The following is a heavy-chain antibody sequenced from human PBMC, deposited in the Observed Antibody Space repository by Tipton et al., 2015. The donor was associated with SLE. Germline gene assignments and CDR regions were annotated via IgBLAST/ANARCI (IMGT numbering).Heavy chain of an antibody. Sequence: TLSLTCTVSGGSISSYDWSWIRQPAGKGLEWIGRINNSGNTNYNYSLKSRVTMSVDTSKRQFSLKLSSVPAADMAVSYCARGRTSILWGQGTLVTVSS. CDR3: ARGRTSIL. CDR1: GGSISSYD. J-gene: IGHJ4*02. CDR2: INNSGNT. V-gene: IGHV4-4*07. D-gene: IGHD3-9*01.